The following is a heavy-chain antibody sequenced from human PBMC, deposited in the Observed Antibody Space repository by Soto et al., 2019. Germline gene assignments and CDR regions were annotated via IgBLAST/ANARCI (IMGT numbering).Heavy chain of an antibody. V-gene: IGHV4-34*01. Sequence: SETLSLTCAIYGESFSGYYWSWIRQPPWKGLEWIGKINHSVSTSYNPSLKSRVTLSVDTSKNQFSLKLSSVTAADSVVYYCARGPYIVGATIHYYGMDVWGQGTTVT. CDR3: ARGPYIVGATIHYYGMDV. J-gene: IGHJ6*02. D-gene: IGHD1-26*01. CDR1: GESFSGYY. CDR2: INHSVST.